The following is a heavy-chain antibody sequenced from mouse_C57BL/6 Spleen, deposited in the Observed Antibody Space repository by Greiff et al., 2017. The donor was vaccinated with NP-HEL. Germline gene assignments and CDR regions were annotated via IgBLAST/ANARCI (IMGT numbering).Heavy chain of an antibody. D-gene: IGHD2-4*01. J-gene: IGHJ1*03. Sequence: DVKLQESGPGLVKPSQSLSLTCSVTGYSITSGYYWNWIRQFPGNKLEWMGYISYDGSNNYNPSLKNRISITRDTSKNQFFLKLNSVTTEDTATYYCARVIYYDYDWYFDVWGTGTTVTVSS. CDR3: ARVIYYDYDWYFDV. CDR1: GYSITSGYY. V-gene: IGHV3-6*01. CDR2: ISYDGSN.